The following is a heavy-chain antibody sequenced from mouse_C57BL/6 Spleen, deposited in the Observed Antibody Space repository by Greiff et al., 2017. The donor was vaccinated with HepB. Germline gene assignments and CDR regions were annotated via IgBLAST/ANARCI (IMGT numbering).Heavy chain of an antibody. V-gene: IGHV14-1*01. CDR2: IDPEDGDT. CDR1: GFNIKDYY. D-gene: IGHD1-1*01. J-gene: IGHJ3*01. Sequence: VQLQQSGAELVRPGASVKLSCTASGFNIKDYYMHWVKQRPEQGLEWIGRIDPEDGDTEYAPKFQGKATMTADTSSNTAYLQLSSLTSEDTAVDYCTTSSYYGSSSFAYWGQGTLVTVSA. CDR3: TTSSYYGSSSFAY.